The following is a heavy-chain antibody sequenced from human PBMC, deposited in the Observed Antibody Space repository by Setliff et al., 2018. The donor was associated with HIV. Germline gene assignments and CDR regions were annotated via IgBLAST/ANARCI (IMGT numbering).Heavy chain of an antibody. CDR2: IKHSGST. CDR3: ARGGFRWSGSYADY. CDR1: GGSFSDYY. V-gene: IGHV4-34*01. Sequence: SLACGVHGGSFSDYYLTWIRQHPGKGLEWIGEIKHSGSTNYNPSLKSRVTISVDTAKNQLSLNLNSVTAADTAVYYCARGGFRWSGSYADYWGQGTLVTVSS. D-gene: IGHD1-26*01. J-gene: IGHJ4*02.